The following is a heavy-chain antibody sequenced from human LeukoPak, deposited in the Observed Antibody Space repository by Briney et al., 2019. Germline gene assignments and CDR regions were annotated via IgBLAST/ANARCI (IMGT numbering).Heavy chain of an antibody. CDR2: IDYSGST. Sequence: SETLSLTCTVSGGSISSYYWSWIRQPPGKGLEWIGYIDYSGSTNYNPSLKSRVTISVDTSKNQFSLKLTSVTAADTALYYCATEYCTSSTCRFDSWGQGTLVTVSS. V-gene: IGHV4-59*13. D-gene: IGHD2-2*01. J-gene: IGHJ4*02. CDR1: GGSISSYY. CDR3: ATEYCTSSTCRFDS.